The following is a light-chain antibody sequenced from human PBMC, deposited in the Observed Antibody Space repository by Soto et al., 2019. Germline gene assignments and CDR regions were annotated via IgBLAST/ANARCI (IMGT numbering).Light chain of an antibody. CDR2: EDS. J-gene: IGLJ2*01. CDR3: QSYYIIHPVV. CDR1: SGSIARNY. V-gene: IGLV6-57*04. Sequence: NFMLTQPHSVSEAPGKTVTISCTRSSGSIARNYVQWYQQRPGSAPTTLIYEDSERPSGVPDRFSGSIDSSSNSASLTISGLKTEDEADYFCQSYYIIHPVVFVGGTQLTVL.